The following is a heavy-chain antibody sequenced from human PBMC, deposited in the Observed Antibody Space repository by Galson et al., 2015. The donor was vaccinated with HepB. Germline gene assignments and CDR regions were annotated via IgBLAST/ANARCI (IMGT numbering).Heavy chain of an antibody. V-gene: IGHV4-30-4*01. J-gene: IGHJ4*02. CDR3: ARAAYGEPYYFDY. Sequence: SLTCTVSGGSISSGDYYWSWIRQPPGKGLEWIGYIYYSGSTYYNPSLKSRVTISVDTSKNQFSLKLSSVTAADTAVYYCARAAYGEPYYFDYWGQGTLVTVSS. CDR1: GGSISSGDYY. CDR2: IYYSGST. D-gene: IGHD4/OR15-4a*01.